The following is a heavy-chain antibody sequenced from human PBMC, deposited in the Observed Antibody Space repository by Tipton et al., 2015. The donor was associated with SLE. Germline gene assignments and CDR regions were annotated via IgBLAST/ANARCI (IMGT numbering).Heavy chain of an antibody. V-gene: IGHV4-34*01. CDR3: TGSMVQGVIGAFDI. J-gene: IGHJ3*02. CDR2: ISQRGIT. Sequence: TLSLTCAVYGVSFTRYRWSWIRQPPGKGLEWIGEISQRGITNYNPSLKSRVTISGDPSEKQVSLKLTSVTAADTAVYYCTGSMVQGVIGAFDIWGQGTMVTVSS. CDR1: GVSFTRYR. D-gene: IGHD3-10*01.